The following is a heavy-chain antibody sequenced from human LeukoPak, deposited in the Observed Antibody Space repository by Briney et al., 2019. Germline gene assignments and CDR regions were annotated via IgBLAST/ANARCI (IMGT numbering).Heavy chain of an antibody. CDR3: ARVAGIAPTDGWFDP. V-gene: IGHV1-69*06. D-gene: IGHD6-13*01. CDR2: IIPIFGTA. J-gene: IGHJ5*02. CDR1: GGTFSSYA. Sequence: SVKVSCKASGGTFSSYAISWVRQAPGQGLEWMGGIIPIFGTANYAQKFQGRVTITADKSTSTAYMELSSLRSEDTAVYYCARVAGIAPTDGWFDPWGQGTLVTVSS.